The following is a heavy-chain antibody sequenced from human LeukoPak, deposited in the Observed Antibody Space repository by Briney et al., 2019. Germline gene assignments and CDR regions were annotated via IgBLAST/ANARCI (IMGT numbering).Heavy chain of an antibody. J-gene: IGHJ4*02. V-gene: IGHV3-33*01. CDR3: AGEGFNY. CDR1: GYTFTSYG. Sequence: SCKASGYTFTSYGISWVRQAPGKGLEWVAVIWSDGSDKYYADSVKGRFTISRDNAKNTLYLQMNSLRVEDTAVYYCAGEGFNYWGQGTLVTVSS. CDR2: IWSDGSDK.